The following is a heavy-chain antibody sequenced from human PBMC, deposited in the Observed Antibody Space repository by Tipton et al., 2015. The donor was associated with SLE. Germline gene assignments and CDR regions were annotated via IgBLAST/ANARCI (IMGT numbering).Heavy chain of an antibody. Sequence: TLSLTCSVSGRSITNSNYFWGWISQPPGKELEWIANIYYSGSPYYNPSLKSRVTISVDTSKNQFSLTLRSVTAADTAVYFCARSGSAFDVWGQGTVVTVSS. CDR1: GRSITNSNYF. CDR3: ARSGSAFDV. D-gene: IGHD1-14*01. CDR2: IYYSGSP. V-gene: IGHV4-39*07. J-gene: IGHJ3*01.